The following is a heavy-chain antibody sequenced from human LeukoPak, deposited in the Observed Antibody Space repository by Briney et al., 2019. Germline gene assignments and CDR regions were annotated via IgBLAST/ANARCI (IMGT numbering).Heavy chain of an antibody. CDR2: ISGSGDST. V-gene: IGHV3-23*01. CDR1: GFTFSNYA. Sequence: GGSLRLSCAASGFTFSNYAMRWVRQAPGKGLEWVSGISGSGDSTYYADSVKGRFTISRDNSKNTLYLQMNSLRAEDAAVYYCARRSGIAVAGAFDYWGQGTLVTVSS. CDR3: ARRSGIAVAGAFDY. J-gene: IGHJ4*02. D-gene: IGHD6-19*01.